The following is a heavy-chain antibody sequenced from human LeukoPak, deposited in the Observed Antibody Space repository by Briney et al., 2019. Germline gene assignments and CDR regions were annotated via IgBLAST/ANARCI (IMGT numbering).Heavy chain of an antibody. CDR2: ISSNGGST. J-gene: IGHJ4*02. Sequence: AGGSLRLSCAASGFTFSSYAMHWVRQAPGKGLKYVSAISSNGGSTYYANSVKGRFTISRDNSKNTLYLQMGSLRAEDMAVYYCARLYGNMDYWGQGTLVTVSS. CDR1: GFTFSSYA. D-gene: IGHD2-2*02. V-gene: IGHV3-64*01. CDR3: ARLYGNMDY.